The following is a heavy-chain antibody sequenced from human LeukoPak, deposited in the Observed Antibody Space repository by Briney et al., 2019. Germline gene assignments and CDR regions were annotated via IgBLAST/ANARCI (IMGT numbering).Heavy chain of an antibody. CDR3: ARDLLGWELHYFDY. V-gene: IGHV3-21*01. Sequence: GGSLRLSCEASGFSFSSYGMNWVRQAPGKGLEWVSSISSSSSYIYYADSVKGRFSISRDNAKNSLYLQMNSLRAEDTAVYYCARDLLGWELHYFDYWGQGTLVTVSS. J-gene: IGHJ4*02. CDR2: ISSSSSYI. D-gene: IGHD1-26*01. CDR1: GFSFSSYG.